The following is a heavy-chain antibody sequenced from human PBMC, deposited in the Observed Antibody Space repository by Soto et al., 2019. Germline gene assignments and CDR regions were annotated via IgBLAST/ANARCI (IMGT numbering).Heavy chain of an antibody. J-gene: IGHJ6*02. CDR3: VRDRYSYYDFWSGSLPYYYYGMDV. CDR2: IKQDGSEK. Sequence: EVQLVESGGGLVQPGGSLRLSCAASGFTFSSYWMSWVRQAPGKGLEWVANIKQDGSEKYYVDSVKGRFTISRDNAKNSLYLQMNSLRAEDTAVYYCVRDRYSYYDFWSGSLPYYYYGMDVWGQGTTVTVSS. V-gene: IGHV3-7*01. D-gene: IGHD3-3*01. CDR1: GFTFSSYW.